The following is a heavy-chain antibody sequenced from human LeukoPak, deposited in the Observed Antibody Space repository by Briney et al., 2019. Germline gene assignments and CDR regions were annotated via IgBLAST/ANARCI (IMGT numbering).Heavy chain of an antibody. CDR3: ARGPSGYNNT. D-gene: IGHD5-12*01. V-gene: IGHV3-66*01. CDR1: EFSVGSNY. J-gene: IGHJ4*02. CDR2: IYSGGST. Sequence: GGSLRLSCAASEFSVGSNYMTWVRQAPGKGLEWVSLIYSGGSTYYADSVKGRFTISRDNSKNTPYLQMNSLRAEETAVYYCARGPSGYNNTGGQGTLVTVSS.